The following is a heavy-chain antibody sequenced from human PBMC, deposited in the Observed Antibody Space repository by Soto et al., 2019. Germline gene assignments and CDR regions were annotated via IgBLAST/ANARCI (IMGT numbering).Heavy chain of an antibody. D-gene: IGHD1-26*01. CDR3: ARVLRVSGSYYVGSYFDY. Sequence: GASVKVSCKASGYTFTSYGISWVRQAPGQGLEWMGWISAYNGNTNYAQKLQGRVTMTTDTSKNQFSLKLSSVTAADTAVYYCARVLRVSGSYYVGSYFDYWGQGTLVTVSS. V-gene: IGHV1-18*01. CDR2: ISAYNGNT. J-gene: IGHJ4*02. CDR1: GYTFTSYG.